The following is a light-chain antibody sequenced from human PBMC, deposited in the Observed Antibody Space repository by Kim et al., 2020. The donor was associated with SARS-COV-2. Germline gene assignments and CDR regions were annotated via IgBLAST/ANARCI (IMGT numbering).Light chain of an antibody. J-gene: IGKJ4*01. CDR2: GPS. CDR3: QHYDNRVT. V-gene: IGKV3-15*01. CDR1: QPISSN. Sequence: SVSPGEIATLSCRSSQPISSNFAWYQQRPGQAPRLLIYGPSTRATSIPARFSGSGSGTEFTLTISSLQSEDVAVYYCQHYDNRVTFGGGTKVDIK.